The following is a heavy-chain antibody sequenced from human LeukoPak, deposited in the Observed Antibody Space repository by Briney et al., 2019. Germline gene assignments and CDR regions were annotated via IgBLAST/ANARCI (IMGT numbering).Heavy chain of an antibody. D-gene: IGHD1-1*01. CDR1: GGSFSGYY. CDR2: INHSGST. Sequence: PAETLSLTCAGYGGSFSGYYWSWIRQPPGKGLEWIGEINHSGSTNYNPSLTSRVTISVDTSKKQFSLKLSSVTAADTAVYYCASILRYSGHYYYMDVWGKGTTVTVSS. CDR3: ASILRYSGHYYYMDV. J-gene: IGHJ6*03. V-gene: IGHV4-34*01.